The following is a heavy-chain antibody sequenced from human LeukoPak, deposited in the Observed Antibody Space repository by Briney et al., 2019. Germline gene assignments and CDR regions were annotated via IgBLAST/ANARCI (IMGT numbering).Heavy chain of an antibody. D-gene: IGHD6-13*01. Sequence: ASVKVSCKASGYTFTGYYMHWVRQAPGQGLEWMGWINPNRGGTNYAQKFQGRVTMTRDTSISTAYMELSRLRSDDTAVYYCAGDRSSYSSSWYSSSGFDPWGQGTLVTVSS. CDR3: AGDRSSYSSSWYSSSGFDP. V-gene: IGHV1-2*02. CDR1: GYTFTGYY. J-gene: IGHJ5*02. CDR2: INPNRGGT.